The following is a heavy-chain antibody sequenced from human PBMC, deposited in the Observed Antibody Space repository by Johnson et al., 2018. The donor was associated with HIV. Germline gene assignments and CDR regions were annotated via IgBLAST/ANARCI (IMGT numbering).Heavy chain of an antibody. D-gene: IGHD2-15*01. J-gene: IGHJ3*01. CDR3: SRAVCRGGRCYSHDAFDL. CDR1: GFTFSSYD. V-gene: IGHV3-13*01. Sequence: VQLVESGGGLKQPGGSLRLSCAASGFTFSSYDMHWVRQATGKGLEWVSTIGTAGDTYYPGSVKGRFTVSIEDAKNSLYLQMNSLRAGDTALYYCSRAVCRGGRCYSHDAFDLWGQGTMVTVSS. CDR2: IGTAGDT.